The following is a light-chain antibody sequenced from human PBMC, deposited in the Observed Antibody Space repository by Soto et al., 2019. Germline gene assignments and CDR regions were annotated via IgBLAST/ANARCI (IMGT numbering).Light chain of an antibody. CDR1: SSNIGAAYD. J-gene: IGLJ3*02. Sequence: QSVLTQPPSVSGAPGQKVTISCTRSSSNIGAAYDVHWYQHLPGTAPKLLIYGNNNRPSGVPDRFSGSKSGTSASLAITGLQAEDEADDYCQSYDISLSGWVFGGGTKLTVL. CDR3: QSYDISLSGWV. V-gene: IGLV1-40*01. CDR2: GNN.